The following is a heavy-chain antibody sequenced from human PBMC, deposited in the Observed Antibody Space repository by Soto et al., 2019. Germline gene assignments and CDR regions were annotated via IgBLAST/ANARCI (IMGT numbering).Heavy chain of an antibody. V-gene: IGHV3-66*01. Sequence: GASLRLSCAASGFTVSSNYMSWVRQAPGKGLEWVSVIYSGGSTYYADSVKGRFTISRHNSKNTLYLQMNSLRAEDTAVYYCARVRREVRGVIDYWGQGTLVTVSS. CDR2: IYSGGST. J-gene: IGHJ4*02. CDR1: GFTVSSNY. CDR3: ARVRREVRGVIDY. D-gene: IGHD3-10*01.